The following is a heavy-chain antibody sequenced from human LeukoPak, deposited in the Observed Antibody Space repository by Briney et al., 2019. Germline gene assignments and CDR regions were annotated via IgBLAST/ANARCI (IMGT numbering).Heavy chain of an antibody. V-gene: IGHV4-4*07. J-gene: IGHJ4*02. CDR2: IHASGST. CDR1: GGSISSYY. D-gene: IGHD6-19*01. CDR3: ARDGGSGWHGD. Sequence: SETLSLTCTVSGGSISSYYWSWIRQPAGKGLEWIGRIHASGSTNYNPSLKSRLTISVATSKNQFSLKLSSVTAADTAVYYCARDGGSGWHGDWGQGTLVTVSS.